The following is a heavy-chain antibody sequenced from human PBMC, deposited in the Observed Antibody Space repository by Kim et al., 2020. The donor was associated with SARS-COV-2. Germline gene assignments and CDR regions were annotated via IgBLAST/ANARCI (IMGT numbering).Heavy chain of an antibody. D-gene: IGHD2-15*01. CDR2: VSDDATNR. CDR1: GFTFRTYG. V-gene: IGHV3-33*05. CDR3: AREGFGGKSANWYFDL. Sequence: GGSLRLSCAASGFTFRTYGIHWVRQAPGKGLEWVAVVSDDATNRYYADSVKGRFTISRDNSRNTVYLQMDSLRAEETAVYYCAREGFGGKSANWYFDLWGRGTLVTVSS. J-gene: IGHJ2*01.